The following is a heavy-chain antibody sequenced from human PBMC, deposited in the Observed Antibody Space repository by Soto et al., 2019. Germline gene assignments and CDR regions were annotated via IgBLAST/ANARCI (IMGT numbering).Heavy chain of an antibody. CDR1: GFTFSSFS. CDR3: AREVWWENWFDP. Sequence: TGGPMRLSCAASGFTFSSFSMNWVRQAPGKGLEWVSYISSSSSTIYYADSVKGRFTISRDNAKNSLYLQMNSLRAEDTAVYYCAREVWWENWFDPWGQGTLVTVSS. CDR2: ISSSSSTI. V-gene: IGHV3-48*01. D-gene: IGHD2-21*01. J-gene: IGHJ5*02.